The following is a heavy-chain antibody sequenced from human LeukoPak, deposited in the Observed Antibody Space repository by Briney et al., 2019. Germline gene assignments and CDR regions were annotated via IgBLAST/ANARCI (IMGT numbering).Heavy chain of an antibody. CDR3: AKESQMATIFFFDY. J-gene: IGHJ4*02. Sequence: GGSLRLSCAASGFTFSSYGMHWVRQAPGKGLEWVAVIWYDGSNKYYADSVKGRFTISRDNSKSTLYLQMNSLRAEDTAVYYCAKESQMATIFFFDYWGQGTLVTVSS. CDR1: GFTFSSYG. CDR2: IWYDGSNK. V-gene: IGHV3-33*06. D-gene: IGHD5-24*01.